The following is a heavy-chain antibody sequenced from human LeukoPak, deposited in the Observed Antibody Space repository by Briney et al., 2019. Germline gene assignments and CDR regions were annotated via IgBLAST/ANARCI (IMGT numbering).Heavy chain of an antibody. D-gene: IGHD2-15*01. CDR2: ISSSSSYI. J-gene: IGHJ6*03. V-gene: IGHV3-21*01. Sequence: GGSLRLSCAASGFTFSSYSMNWVRQAPGKGLEWVSSISSSSSYIYYADSVKGRLTISRDNAKNSLYLQMNSLRAEDTAVYYCASLGYCSGGSCYRADYYYYMDVWGKGTTVTVSS. CDR3: ASLGYCSGGSCYRADYYYYMDV. CDR1: GFTFSSYS.